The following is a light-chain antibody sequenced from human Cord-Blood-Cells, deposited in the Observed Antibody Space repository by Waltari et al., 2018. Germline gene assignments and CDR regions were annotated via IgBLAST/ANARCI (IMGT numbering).Light chain of an antibody. CDR3: CSYAGSSTYV. CDR2: EGS. Sequence: QSALTHPAAVSGSPGQSITISRPGTSTDVGLDTLISWYQQHPGKAPKLLIYEGSKRPSGVSNRFSGSKSGNTASLTISGLQAEDEADYYCCSYAGSSTYVFGTGTKVTVL. J-gene: IGLJ1*01. V-gene: IGLV2-23*01. CDR1: STDVGLDTL.